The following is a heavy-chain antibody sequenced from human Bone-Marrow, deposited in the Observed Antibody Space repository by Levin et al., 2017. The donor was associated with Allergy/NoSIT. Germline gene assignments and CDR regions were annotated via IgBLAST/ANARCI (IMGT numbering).Heavy chain of an antibody. CDR3: ARGRTEWGQLLTSIPNYFDF. D-gene: IGHD2-21*02. CDR1: GFTFNNFW. V-gene: IGHV3-7*04. CDR2: IKRDGSDT. Sequence: GGSLRLSCVASGFTFNNFWMTWVRQAPGKGLELVATIKRDGSDTYYLESVKGRFSISRDNVQKSVFLQMNSLRVDDVGLYYCARGRTEWGQLLTSIPNYFDFWGRGTLVTVSS. J-gene: IGHJ4*02.